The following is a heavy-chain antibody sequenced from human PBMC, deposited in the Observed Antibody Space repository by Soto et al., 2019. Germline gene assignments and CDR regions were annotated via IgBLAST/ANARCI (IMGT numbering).Heavy chain of an antibody. CDR2: IIPIFGTA. CDR1: GGTFSSYA. CDR3: ARGNYDILTGYYYYYGMDV. J-gene: IGHJ6*02. V-gene: IGHV1-69*06. D-gene: IGHD3-9*01. Sequence: VASVKVSCKASGGTFSSYAISWVRQAPGQGLEWMGGIIPIFGTANYAQKFQGRVTITADKSTSTAYMELSSLRSEDTAVYYCARGNYDILTGYYYYYGMDVWGQGTTVTVSS.